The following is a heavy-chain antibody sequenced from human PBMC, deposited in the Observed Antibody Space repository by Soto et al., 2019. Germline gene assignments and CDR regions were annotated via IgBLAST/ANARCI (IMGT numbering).Heavy chain of an antibody. Sequence: EVQLVESGGDLVQPGGSLSLSCVASGFSVNSGYMNWVRQAPGKGPQWVSVIYRGGTTYQPDSVKGRFTISRDDSKNALYLQMNSLRPEDTAVYYCARANVFTAFDIWGPGKMVTVSS. CDR2: IYRGGTT. J-gene: IGHJ3*02. V-gene: IGHV3-53*04. CDR3: ARANVFTAFDI. CDR1: GFSVNSGY.